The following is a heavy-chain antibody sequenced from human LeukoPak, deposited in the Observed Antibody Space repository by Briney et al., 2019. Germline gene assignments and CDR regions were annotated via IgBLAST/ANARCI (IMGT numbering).Heavy chain of an antibody. V-gene: IGHV4-39*07. J-gene: IGHJ4*02. CDR3: ARGPLAYCSSTSCPFDY. Sequence: SETLSLTCTVSGGSISSSSYYWGWIRQPPGKGLEWIGSIYYSGSTYYNPSLKSRVTISVDRSKNQFSLKLSSVTAADTAVYYCARGPLAYCSSTSCPFDYWGQGTLVTVSS. CDR1: GGSISSSSYY. D-gene: IGHD2-2*01. CDR2: IYYSGST.